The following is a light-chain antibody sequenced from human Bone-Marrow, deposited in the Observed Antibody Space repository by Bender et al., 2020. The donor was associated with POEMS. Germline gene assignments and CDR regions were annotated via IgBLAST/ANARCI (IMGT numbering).Light chain of an antibody. CDR2: DDS. CDR1: SSDVGSYNL. Sequence: QSALTQPASVSGSPGQSITISCTGISSDVGSYNLVSWYQQHPGKAPKLIIYDDSKRPSGVSSRFSASKSGNTASLTISGLQAEDEADYYCCSYAGSATWVFGGGTKLTVL. V-gene: IGLV2-23*01. J-gene: IGLJ3*02. CDR3: CSYAGSATWV.